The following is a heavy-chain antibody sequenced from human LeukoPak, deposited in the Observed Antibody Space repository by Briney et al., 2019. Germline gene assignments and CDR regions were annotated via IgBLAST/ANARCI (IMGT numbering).Heavy chain of an antibody. CDR3: ARLQRITIFGVVMRAFDY. V-gene: IGHV4-39*01. CDR2: IYYSGGT. CDR1: GGSISSSSYY. D-gene: IGHD3-3*01. J-gene: IGHJ4*02. Sequence: PSETLSLTCTVSGGSISSSSYYWGWIRQPPGKGLEWIGSIYYSGGTYYNPSLKSRVTISVDTSKNQFSLKLSSVTAADTAVYYCARLQRITIFGVVMRAFDYWGQGTLVTVSS.